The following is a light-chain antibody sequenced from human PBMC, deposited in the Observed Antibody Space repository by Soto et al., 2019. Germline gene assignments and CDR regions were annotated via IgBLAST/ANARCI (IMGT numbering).Light chain of an antibody. V-gene: IGKV2-30*02. J-gene: IGKJ5*01. Sequence: LMTQTPLSLPVTLGQPASISCTYHQSLVHSDGIAYFSWFQQRPGRSPRRLIYKVSNRDSGVPARFSGSGSGTDFALKISRVEAEDVGVYDCMQGTHWPITAAQRARLAI. CDR3: MQGTHWPIT. CDR1: QSLVHSDGIAY. CDR2: KVS.